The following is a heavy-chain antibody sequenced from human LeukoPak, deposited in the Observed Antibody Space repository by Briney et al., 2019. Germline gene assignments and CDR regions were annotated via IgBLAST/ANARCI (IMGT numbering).Heavy chain of an antibody. V-gene: IGHV5-51*01. CDR3: ARRVYGMDV. CDR2: IYPGDSDT. J-gene: IGHJ6*02. CDR1: GYSSPSYR. Sequence: GESLKISCVGSGYSSPSYRIGWVRQLPGKGLEWMGIIYPGDSDTRYSPSFQGQVTISADKSISTAYLQWSSLKASDTAMYHSARRVYGMDVWGQGTTVTVSS.